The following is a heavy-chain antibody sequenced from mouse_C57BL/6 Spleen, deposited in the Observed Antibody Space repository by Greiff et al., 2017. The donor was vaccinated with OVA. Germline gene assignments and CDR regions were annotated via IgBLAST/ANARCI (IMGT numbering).Heavy chain of an antibody. J-gene: IGHJ4*01. CDR2: ISYDGSN. D-gene: IGHD2-1*01. CDR3: ARGYYGNAMDY. V-gene: IGHV3-6*01. CDR1: GYSITSGYY. Sequence: EVHLVESGPGLVKPSQSLSLTCSVTGYSITSGYYWNWIRQFPGNKLEWMGYISYDGSNNYNPSLKNRISITRDTSKNQFFLKLNSVTTEDTATYYCARGYYGNAMDYWGQGTSVTVSS.